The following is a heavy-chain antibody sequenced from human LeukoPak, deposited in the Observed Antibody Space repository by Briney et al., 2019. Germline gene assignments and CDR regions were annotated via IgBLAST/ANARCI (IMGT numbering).Heavy chain of an antibody. J-gene: IGHJ4*02. Sequence: ASVKVSCKASGYTFTGYYMHWVRQAPGQGLEWMGWINPNSGGTNYAQKFQGRVTMTRDTSINTAYMELSRLRSDDTAVYYCARPNRAGSGYQFDYWGQGTLVTVSS. CDR2: INPNSGGT. CDR3: ARPNRAGSGYQFDY. V-gene: IGHV1-2*02. D-gene: IGHD3-3*01. CDR1: GYTFTGYY.